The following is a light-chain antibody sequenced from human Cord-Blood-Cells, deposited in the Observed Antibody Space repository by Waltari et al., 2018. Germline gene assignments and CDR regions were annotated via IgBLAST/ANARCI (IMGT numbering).Light chain of an antibody. V-gene: IGLV2-23*01. CDR2: EVS. J-gene: IGLJ1*01. CDR3: CSYAGSSTLPYV. Sequence: QSALTQPASLSGSPGQSIPISCTGTSSAVGSYNLDSLYQPHPGNAPKLMIYEVSKRPSGVSNRFSGSKSGNTASLTISGLQAEDEADYYCCSYAGSSTLPYVFGTGTKVTVL. CDR1: SSAVGSYNL.